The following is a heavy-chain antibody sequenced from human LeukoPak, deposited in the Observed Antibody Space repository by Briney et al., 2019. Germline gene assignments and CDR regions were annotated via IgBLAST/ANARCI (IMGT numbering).Heavy chain of an antibody. CDR2: ISGSGGST. CDR1: GFSFSNYA. D-gene: IGHD3-22*01. CDR3: APVESSGHLDY. Sequence: GGSLRLSCAASGFSFSNYAMSWVRQAPGKGLEWVSAISGSGGSTYYADSVKGRFTISRDNSKNTLYLQMNSLRAEDTAVYYCAPVESSGHLDYWGQGTLVTVSS. V-gene: IGHV3-23*01. J-gene: IGHJ4*02.